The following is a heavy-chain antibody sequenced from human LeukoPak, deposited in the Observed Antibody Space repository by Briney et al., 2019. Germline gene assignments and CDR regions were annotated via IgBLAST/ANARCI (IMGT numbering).Heavy chain of an antibody. CDR3: ARSLFRGPIPGF. J-gene: IGHJ4*02. D-gene: IGHD3-10*01. CDR1: GGSISSYY. CDR2: IYYSGST. V-gene: IGHV4-59*01. Sequence: SETLSLTCTVSGGSISSYYWSWIRQPPGKGLEWIGYIYYSGSTNYNPPLKSRVTISVDTSKNQFSLKLSSVTAADTAVYYCARSLFRGPIPGFWGQGTLVTVSS.